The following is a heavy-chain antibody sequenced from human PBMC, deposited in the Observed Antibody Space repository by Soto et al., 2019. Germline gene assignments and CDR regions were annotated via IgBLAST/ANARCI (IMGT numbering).Heavy chain of an antibody. CDR2: ISSDGAGK. D-gene: IGHD2-2*02. CDR3: AKGRAIRYGGGMDV. J-gene: IGHJ6*02. V-gene: IGHV3-30*18. CDR1: GFSLNIHA. Sequence: PGGSLRLSCAASGFSLNIHAMHWVRQTPGKGLEWVAVISSDGAGKYYADSVRGRFSISRDLSNNTLFLQMSSLKPEDTAVFYCAKGRAIRYGGGMDVWGLGTTVTVSS.